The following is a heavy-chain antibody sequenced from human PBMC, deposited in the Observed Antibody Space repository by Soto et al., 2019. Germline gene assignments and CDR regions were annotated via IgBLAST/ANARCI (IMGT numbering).Heavy chain of an antibody. D-gene: IGHD4-4*01. Sequence: QVQLVQSGAEAKKPGASVRVSCKAFGYSFTNYYMHWVRQVPGQGLEWMGMINPKIGSTSYTQKFRDRVTMTRDTSTSTVYMELSSLRSEVTAVHYCARGFGYSNSDFWIYYCDYWGQGTLVTVSS. CDR3: ARGFGYSNSDFWIYYCDY. J-gene: IGHJ4*02. CDR1: GYSFTNYY. V-gene: IGHV1-46*01. CDR2: INPKIGST.